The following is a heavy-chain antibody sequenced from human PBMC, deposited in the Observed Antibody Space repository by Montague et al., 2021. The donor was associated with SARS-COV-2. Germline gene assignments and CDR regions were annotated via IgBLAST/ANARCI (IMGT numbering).Heavy chain of an antibody. J-gene: IGHJ4*02. D-gene: IGHD6-13*01. CDR2: INHRGSP. CDR3: ARAPIYRSSWYAYFDY. V-gene: IGHV4-34*01. Sequence: SETLSLTCAVSGGSFNGYYWCWIRQPPGKGLEWVGEINHRGSPTYNPSLKSRVTISADTSKNQFSLRLTSVTAADTAMYFCARAPIYRSSWYAYFDYWGQGTLVTVSS. CDR1: GGSFNGYY.